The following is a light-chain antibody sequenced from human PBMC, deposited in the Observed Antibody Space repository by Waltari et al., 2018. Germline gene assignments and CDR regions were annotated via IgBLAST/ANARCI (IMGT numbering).Light chain of an antibody. Sequence: QSVLTQPPSASGTPGQRVTISCSGSSSNIGGNSVNWYQHLPGTAPKLLIYSNDRRPSGVAGRCSGSKSGTSASLGISGRQSEDEADYYCAAWDDSLGGPYVVFGGGTKLTVL. V-gene: IGLV1-44*01. J-gene: IGLJ2*01. CDR3: AAWDDSLGGPYVV. CDR2: SND. CDR1: SSNIGGNS.